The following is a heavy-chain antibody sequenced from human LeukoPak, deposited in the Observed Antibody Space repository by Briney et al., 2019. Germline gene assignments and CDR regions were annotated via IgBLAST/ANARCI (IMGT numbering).Heavy chain of an antibody. CDR3: ARTTAMGIGDHYFDY. J-gene: IGHJ4*02. V-gene: IGHV3-30*03. CDR1: GFTFSSYG. D-gene: IGHD5-18*01. Sequence: PGGSLRLSCAASGFTFSSYGMHWVRQAPGKGLEWVAVISYDGSNKYYADSVKGRFTISRDNSKNTLYLQMNSLRAEDTAVYYCARTTAMGIGDHYFDYWGQGTLVTVSS. CDR2: ISYDGSNK.